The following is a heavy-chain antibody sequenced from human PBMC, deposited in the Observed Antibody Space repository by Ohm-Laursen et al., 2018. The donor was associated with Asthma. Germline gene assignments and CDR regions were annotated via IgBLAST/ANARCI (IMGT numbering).Heavy chain of an antibody. V-gene: IGHV3-30*19. D-gene: IGHD6-6*01. CDR1: GFTFSSYG. J-gene: IGHJ4*02. CDR3: ARDSSIAARGLNFDY. Sequence: RSLRLSCSASGFTFSSYGMHWVRQAPGKGLEWVAVIWYDGSNKYYADSVKGRFTISRDNSKNTLYLQMNSLRAEDTAVYYCARDSSIAARGLNFDYWGQGTLVTVSS. CDR2: IWYDGSNK.